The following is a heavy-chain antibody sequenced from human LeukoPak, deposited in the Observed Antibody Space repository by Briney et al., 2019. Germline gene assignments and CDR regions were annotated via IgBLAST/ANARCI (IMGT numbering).Heavy chain of an antibody. V-gene: IGHV3-66*01. Sequence: GGSLRLSCAASGFTVSVSYMSWVRQAPGKGLERVSVIYSGGSTYYADSVKGRFTISRDNSKNTLYLQMNSLRAEDTAVYYCARGIQLWFHAFDIWGQGTMVTVSS. CDR1: GFTVSVSY. J-gene: IGHJ3*02. CDR2: IYSGGST. D-gene: IGHD5-18*01. CDR3: ARGIQLWFHAFDI.